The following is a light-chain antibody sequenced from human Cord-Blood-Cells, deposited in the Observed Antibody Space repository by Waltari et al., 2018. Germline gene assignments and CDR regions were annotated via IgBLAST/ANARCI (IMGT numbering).Light chain of an antibody. CDR2: EGS. Sequence: QSALTQPASVSGSPGQSITISCTGTSRDVGSYNLVSWYQQHPGKAPKLMLYEGSKRPAGVCNRFSGSKSGNTASLTISGLQAEDEADYYCCSYAGSSTFVFGTGTKVTVL. V-gene: IGLV2-23*01. CDR1: SRDVGSYNL. J-gene: IGLJ1*01. CDR3: CSYAGSSTFV.